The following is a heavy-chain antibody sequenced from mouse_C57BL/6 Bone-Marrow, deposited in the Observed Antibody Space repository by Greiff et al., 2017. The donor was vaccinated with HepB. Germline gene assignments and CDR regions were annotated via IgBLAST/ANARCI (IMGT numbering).Heavy chain of an antibody. Sequence: QVQLQQPGAELVKPGASVKLSCKASGYTFTSYWMHWVKQRPGQGLEWIGMIHPNSGSTNYNEKFKSKATLTVDKSSSTAYMQLSRLTSEDSAVYYCARSGPLFAYWGQGTLVTVSA. CDR3: ARSGPLFAY. CDR2: IHPNSGST. CDR1: GYTFTSYW. J-gene: IGHJ3*01. V-gene: IGHV1-64*01. D-gene: IGHD6-1*01.